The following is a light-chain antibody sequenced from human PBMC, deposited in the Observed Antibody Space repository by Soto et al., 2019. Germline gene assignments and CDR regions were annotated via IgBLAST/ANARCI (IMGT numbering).Light chain of an antibody. CDR3: HQYASPVWT. CDR1: QSLLDSDDGNTY. V-gene: IGKV2-40*01. Sequence: DIVMTQTPLSLPVTPGEPASISCRSSQSLLDSDDGNTYLDWYLQKPGQSPQLLIYTVSYRASGVPDRFSGSGSGTDFTLKISRVEAEDVGVYFCHQYASPVWTFGQGTKV. J-gene: IGKJ1*01. CDR2: TVS.